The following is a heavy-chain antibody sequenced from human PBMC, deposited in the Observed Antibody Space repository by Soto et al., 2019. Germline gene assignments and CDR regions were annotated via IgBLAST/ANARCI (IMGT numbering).Heavy chain of an antibody. CDR3: ARGGFDSNYYYYYGLDV. V-gene: IGHV3-13*01. CDR2: IGTAGDT. J-gene: IGHJ6*02. Sequence: PVGSLRLSCVASGFTFSRHDMHWVRQATGKGLEWVSAIGTAGDTYYPGSVKGRFTISRENAKNSLYLQMDSLRAGDTAIYYCARGGFDSNYYYYYGLDVWGQGTAVTVSS. D-gene: IGHD3-10*01. CDR1: GFTFSRHD.